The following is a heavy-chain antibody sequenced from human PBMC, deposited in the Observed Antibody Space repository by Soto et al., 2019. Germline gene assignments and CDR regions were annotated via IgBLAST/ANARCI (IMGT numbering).Heavy chain of an antibody. CDR2: IIPIFGTA. J-gene: IGHJ4*02. V-gene: IGHV1-69*01. CDR1: GGTFSSYA. Sequence: QVQLVQSGAEVKKPGSSVKVSCKASGGTFSSYAIGWVRQAPGQGLEWMGGIIPIFGTANYAQKFQGRVTITADESTSTAYMELSSLTSEDMAVYYCAGGEQQLVLDYWGQGTLVTVSS. D-gene: IGHD6-13*01. CDR3: AGGEQQLVLDY.